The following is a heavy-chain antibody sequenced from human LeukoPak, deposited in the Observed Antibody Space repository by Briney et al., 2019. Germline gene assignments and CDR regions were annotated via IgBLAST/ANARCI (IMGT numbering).Heavy chain of an antibody. J-gene: IGHJ4*02. Sequence: PSETLSLTCTVSGGSLSSYYWSWIRQPPGKRLEWIGYIYYSGSTNYNPSLKSRVTISVDTSKSQFSLRLNSVTAADTAVYYCASSMPYYYDSSGYIYGGNFDSWGQGILVTVSS. CDR2: IYYSGST. D-gene: IGHD3-22*01. CDR1: GGSLSSYY. CDR3: ASSMPYYYDSSGYIYGGNFDS. V-gene: IGHV4-59*01.